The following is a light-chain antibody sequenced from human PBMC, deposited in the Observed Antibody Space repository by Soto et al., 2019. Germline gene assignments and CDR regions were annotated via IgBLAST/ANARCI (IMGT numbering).Light chain of an antibody. CDR3: QHYNSYSEA. CDR2: KAS. CDR1: QTISSW. Sequence: EIQMTQSPSTLSGSVGDRVTITCLASQTISSWLAWYQQKPGKAPKLLIYKASTLKSGVPSRFSGSGSGTEFTLTISSLQPDDFATYYCQHYNSYSEAFGQGTKVDNK. V-gene: IGKV1-5*03. J-gene: IGKJ1*01.